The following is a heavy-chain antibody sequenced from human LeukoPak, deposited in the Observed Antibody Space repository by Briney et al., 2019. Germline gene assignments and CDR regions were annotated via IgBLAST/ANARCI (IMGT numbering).Heavy chain of an antibody. D-gene: IGHD6-13*01. CDR3: ARDRAIAAAGTRSPYYYYYGMDV. J-gene: IGHJ6*04. V-gene: IGHV4-59*01. CDR1: GGSISSYY. Sequence: PSETLSLTCTVSGGSISSYYWSWIRQPPGKELEWIGYIYYSGSTNYNPSLKSRVTISVDTSKNQFSLKLSSVTAADTAVYYCARDRAIAAAGTRSPYYYYYGMDVWGKGTTVTVSS. CDR2: IYYSGST.